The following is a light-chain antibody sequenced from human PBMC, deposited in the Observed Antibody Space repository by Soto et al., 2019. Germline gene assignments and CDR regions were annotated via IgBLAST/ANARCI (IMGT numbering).Light chain of an antibody. Sequence: ETVMTQSPATLSVSPGERATLSCRASQSVSSNLAWYQQKPGRAPRLLIYDAYTRATGIPARFSGSGSGTEFTLTINSLQSEDFAVYYCQQYNYWPPLTFGGGTKVEIK. V-gene: IGKV3-15*01. J-gene: IGKJ4*01. CDR2: DAY. CDR1: QSVSSN. CDR3: QQYNYWPPLT.